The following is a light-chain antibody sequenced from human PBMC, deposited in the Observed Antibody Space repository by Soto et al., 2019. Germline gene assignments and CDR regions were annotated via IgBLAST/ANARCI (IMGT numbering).Light chain of an antibody. V-gene: IGLV4-69*01. CDR3: QTWGTGIQV. Sequence: QLVLTQSPSASASLGASVKLTCTLSSGHSSYAIAWHQQQPEKGPRYLMKLNSDGSHSKGDGIPDRFSGSSSGAERYLTIPSLQFEDEADYYCQTWGTGIQVFGGGTKVNVL. CDR1: SGHSSYA. J-gene: IGLJ2*01. CDR2: LNSDGSH.